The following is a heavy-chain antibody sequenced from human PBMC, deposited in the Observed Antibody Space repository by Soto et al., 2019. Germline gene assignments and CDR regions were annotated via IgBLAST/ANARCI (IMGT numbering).Heavy chain of an antibody. V-gene: IGHV1-24*01. J-gene: IGHJ4*02. Sequence: ASVKVSCKVSGYTLTELSMHWVRQAPGKGLEWMGGFDAEDGETIYAQKFQGRVTMTTDTSTSTAYMELRSLRSDDTAVHYCARANLSADWGQGTLVTVSS. CDR1: GYTLTELS. CDR3: ARANLSAD. CDR2: FDAEDGET.